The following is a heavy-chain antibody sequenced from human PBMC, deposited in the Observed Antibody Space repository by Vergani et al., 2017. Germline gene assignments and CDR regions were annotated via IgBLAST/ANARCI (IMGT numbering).Heavy chain of an antibody. V-gene: IGHV1-2*02. CDR3: ARDRAVAGTAYYYYGMDV. J-gene: IGHJ6*02. CDR2: INPNSGGT. Sequence: QVQLVQSGAEVKKPGASVKVSCKASGYTFTGYYMHWVRQAPGQGLEWMGWINPNSGGTHYAQKFQGRVTMTRDTSISTAYMELSRLRSDDTAVYYCARDRAVAGTAYYYYGMDVWGQGTTVTVSS. D-gene: IGHD6-19*01. CDR1: GYTFTGYY.